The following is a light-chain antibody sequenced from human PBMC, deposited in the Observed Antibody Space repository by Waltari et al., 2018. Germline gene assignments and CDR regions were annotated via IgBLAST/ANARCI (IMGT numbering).Light chain of an antibody. CDR2: EDD. J-gene: IGLJ3*02. V-gene: IGLV6-57*02. Sequence: FMLTQPHSVSASPGKTVTLSCTGTGGSIANNYVQWSLQRPGSAPNTVIYEDDHRPSGVPDRFSGSIDISSNSAFLTISGLRTEDEADYYCQSYDTSHNWVFGGGTKLTVL. CDR3: QSYDTSHNWV. CDR1: GGSIANNY.